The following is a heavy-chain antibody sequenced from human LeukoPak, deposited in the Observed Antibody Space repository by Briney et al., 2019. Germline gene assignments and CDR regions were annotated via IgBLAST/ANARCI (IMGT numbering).Heavy chain of an antibody. D-gene: IGHD3-10*01. J-gene: IGHJ4*02. CDR2: IKTDGSST. V-gene: IGHV3-74*01. Sequence: GGSLRLSCAASGFTFSSHWMHWVRQAPGEVLGWVSHIKTDGSSTNYADSVKGRFTISRDNAKNTVYLQMNSLRAEDTAVYYCTRGLRVGHWGQGTLVTVSS. CDR3: TRGLRVGH. CDR1: GFTFSSHW.